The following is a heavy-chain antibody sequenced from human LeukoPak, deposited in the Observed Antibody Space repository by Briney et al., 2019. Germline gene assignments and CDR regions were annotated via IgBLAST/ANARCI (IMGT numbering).Heavy chain of an antibody. CDR3: ARAVYYLYYFDC. J-gene: IGHJ4*02. CDR1: GGSISSYY. Sequence: SETLSLTCTVSGGSISSYYWSWIRQPPGKGLEWIGYIYYSGSTNYNPSLKSRVTISVDTSKNQFSLKLSSVTAADTAVYYCARAVYYLYYFDCWGQGTLVTVSS. V-gene: IGHV4-59*08. D-gene: IGHD3-10*01. CDR2: IYYSGST.